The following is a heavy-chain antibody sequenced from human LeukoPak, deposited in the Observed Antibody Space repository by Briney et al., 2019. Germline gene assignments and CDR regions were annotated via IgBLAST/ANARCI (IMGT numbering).Heavy chain of an antibody. CDR3: ARRGILTIF. Sequence: SETLSLTCAVSGGSFSGYYWSWIRQPPGKGLEWIGEINHSGSTNYNPSLKSRVTMSVDTSKNQFSLNLSSVTAADTAVYYCARRGILTIFRGQGTLVTVSS. V-gene: IGHV4-34*01. D-gene: IGHD3-9*01. J-gene: IGHJ4*02. CDR1: GGSFSGYY. CDR2: INHSGST.